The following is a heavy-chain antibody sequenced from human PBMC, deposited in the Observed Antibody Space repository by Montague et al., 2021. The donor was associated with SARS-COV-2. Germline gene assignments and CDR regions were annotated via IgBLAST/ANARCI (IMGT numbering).Heavy chain of an antibody. Sequence: SETLSFTCSVSGVSVNSGSHYWSWIRQPPGKGLEWIGYVYYSGTTKYNPSLQSRVSISLDTSNNQFSLSLRSVTSADSAVYFCAREARGYSYGVFPGFDYWGLGVLVTVSS. CDR2: VYYSGTT. V-gene: IGHV4-61*01. J-gene: IGHJ4*02. D-gene: IGHD5-18*01. CDR3: AREARGYSYGVFPGFDY. CDR1: GVSVNSGSHY.